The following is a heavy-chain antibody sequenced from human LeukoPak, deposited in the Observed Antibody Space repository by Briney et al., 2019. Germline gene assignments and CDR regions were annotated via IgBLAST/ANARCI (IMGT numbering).Heavy chain of an antibody. CDR3: AKNSTAAWFDP. CDR2: IYYSGST. D-gene: IGHD2/OR15-2a*01. Sequence: SETLSLTCAVSGYSISSGDYWAWLRQPPGKGLEWIGSIYYSGSTDYNPSLKSRVSISVDTSKNQFSLKLFSVTAADTAVYYCAKNSTAAWFDPWGRGTLVTVSS. V-gene: IGHV4-38-2*01. J-gene: IGHJ5*02. CDR1: GYSISSGDY.